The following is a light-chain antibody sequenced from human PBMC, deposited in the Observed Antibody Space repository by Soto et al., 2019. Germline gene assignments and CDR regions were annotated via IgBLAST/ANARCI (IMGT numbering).Light chain of an antibody. CDR1: QDISSY. V-gene: IGKV1-9*01. CDR3: QQLANYPRT. CDR2: AAS. Sequence: DIQLTQSPSFLSASVGDRVTITCRAGQDISSYLAWYQQKPGKAPKLLIFAASTLQSGVPSRFSGSGSDTEFTLTISSLQPEDFATYYCQQLANYPRTFGQGTKLEIK. J-gene: IGKJ2*01.